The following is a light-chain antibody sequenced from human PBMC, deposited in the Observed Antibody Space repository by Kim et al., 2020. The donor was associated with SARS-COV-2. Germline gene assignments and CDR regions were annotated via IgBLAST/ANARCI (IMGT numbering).Light chain of an antibody. CDR3: MQPYLTPIST. J-gene: IGKJ3*01. Sequence: ASNTCRSSRRLLHSNGYSDLDWYLQTPGQTPQICIYLASNRPSGVHDRLSGSGSGPDYTLNISRVETGDVGVYYCMQPYLTPISTFGPETKGDIK. V-gene: IGKV2-28*01. CDR1: RRLLHSNGYSD. CDR2: LAS.